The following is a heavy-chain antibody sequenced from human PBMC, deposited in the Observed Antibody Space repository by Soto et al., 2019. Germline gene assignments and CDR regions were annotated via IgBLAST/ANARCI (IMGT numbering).Heavy chain of an antibody. CDR2: IIPIFGTA. Sequence: EASVKVSCKASGGTFSSYAISWVRQAPGQGLEWMGGIIPIFGTANYAQKFQGRDTTTADESTSTAYMELSSFRCEKTAVYYCARGIHQWLDWFDPWGQGTLVTVSS. V-gene: IGHV1-69*13. J-gene: IGHJ5*02. CDR1: GGTFSSYA. CDR3: ARGIHQWLDWFDP. D-gene: IGHD5-18*01.